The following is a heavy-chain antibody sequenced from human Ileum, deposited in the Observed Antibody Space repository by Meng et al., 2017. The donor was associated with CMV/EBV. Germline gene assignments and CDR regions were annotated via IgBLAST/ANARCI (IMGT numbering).Heavy chain of an antibody. Sequence: QLQPQESGPGWVEPSETLSLTCTVSGGSISNRSYYWGWIRQAPGKGLEWIGNIYYNASTYYNPSLKSRVNMSIDTSKNRFSLKLSSATAADTAVYYCARNVGFYSSQIAYWGQGALVTVSS. CDR1: GGSISNRSYY. D-gene: IGHD3-3*01. V-gene: IGHV4-39*07. CDR2: IYYNAST. J-gene: IGHJ4*02. CDR3: ARNVGFYSSQIAY.